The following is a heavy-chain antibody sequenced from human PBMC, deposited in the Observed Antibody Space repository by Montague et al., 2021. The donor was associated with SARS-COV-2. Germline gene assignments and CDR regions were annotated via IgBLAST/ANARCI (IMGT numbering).Heavy chain of an antibody. V-gene: IGHV3-49*03. CDR1: GFTFGDYV. J-gene: IGHJ4*02. CDR3: TRRPHAYYYATLSPFDY. CDR2: IRTKAYGGTT. D-gene: IGHD3-10*01. Sequence: SLRLSCAASGFTFGDYVLSWFRQAPGKGLEWVGFIRTKAYGGTTEYAASVKGRFTISRDDSRSIAFLQMNSLRTEDTAVYYCTRRPHAYYYATLSPFDYWGQGSLVTVSS.